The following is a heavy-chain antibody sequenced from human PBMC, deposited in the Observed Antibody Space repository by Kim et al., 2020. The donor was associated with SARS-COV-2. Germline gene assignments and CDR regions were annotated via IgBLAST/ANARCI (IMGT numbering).Heavy chain of an antibody. V-gene: IGHV3-13*01. CDR2: IGTAGDT. CDR1: GFTFSSYD. CDR3: ARGYCSSTSCYDAFDI. D-gene: IGHD2-2*01. J-gene: IGHJ3*02. Sequence: GGSLRLSCAASGFTFSSYDMHWVRQATGKGLEWVSAIGTAGDTYYPGSVKCRFTISRENTKNSLYLQMNSLRAGDTAVYYCARGYCSSTSCYDAFDIWGQGTIVTVSS.